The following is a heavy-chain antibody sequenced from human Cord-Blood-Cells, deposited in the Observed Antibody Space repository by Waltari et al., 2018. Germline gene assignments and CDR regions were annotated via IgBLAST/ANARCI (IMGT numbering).Heavy chain of an antibody. CDR1: GGSFSGYY. CDR2: INHSGSP. J-gene: IGHJ6*02. Sequence: QVQLQQWGAGLLKPSETLSLTCAVYGGSFSGYYWSWIRQPPGKGLVWIGEINHSGSPNSNPSLKSRVTKSVDTAKNQFSLELSSVTAADTAMYYCARLRGYCSGGSGYSCYYYGMDVWGQGTTVTVSS. V-gene: IGHV4-34*01. CDR3: ARLRGYCSGGSGYSCYYYGMDV. D-gene: IGHD2-15*01.